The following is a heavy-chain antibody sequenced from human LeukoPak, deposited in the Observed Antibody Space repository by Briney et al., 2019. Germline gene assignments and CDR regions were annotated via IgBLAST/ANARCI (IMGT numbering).Heavy chain of an antibody. Sequence: GASVKVSCKASGYTFTSYGISWVRQAPGQGLEWMGWISAYNGNTNYAQKLQGRVTMTTDTSTSTAYMELRSLRSEDTAVYYCAGGSIGHLWLNYYYYMDVWGKGTTVTVSS. V-gene: IGHV1-18*01. CDR2: ISAYNGNT. CDR3: AGGSIGHLWLNYYYYMDV. J-gene: IGHJ6*03. CDR1: GYTFTSYG. D-gene: IGHD5-18*01.